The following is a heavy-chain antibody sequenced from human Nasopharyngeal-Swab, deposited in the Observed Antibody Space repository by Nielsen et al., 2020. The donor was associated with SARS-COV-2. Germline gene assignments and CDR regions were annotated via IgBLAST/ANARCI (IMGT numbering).Heavy chain of an antibody. J-gene: IGHJ5*02. D-gene: IGHD2-15*01. CDR1: GGSFSGYY. CDR2: NNHGGST. CDR3: ARARYCSGGSCYRRNNWFDP. V-gene: IGHV4-34*01. Sequence: SETLSLTCAVYGGSFSGYYWSWIRQPPGKGLEWIGENNHGGSTNYNPSLRSRVTISVDTSKNQFSLKLSSVTAADTAVYYCARARYCSGGSCYRRNNWFDPWGQGTLVTVSS.